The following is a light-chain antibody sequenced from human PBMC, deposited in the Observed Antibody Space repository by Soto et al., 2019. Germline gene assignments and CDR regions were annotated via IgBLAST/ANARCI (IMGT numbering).Light chain of an antibody. Sequence: DIQMTQSPSTLSASVGDRVTITCRASQSLNNWLAWFQQKPGKAPTLLIYNASGLESGVPSRFSGSGSGTEFTLTISSLQPDDFSTYYCQQYNTYPWTFGQGTKVEIK. CDR1: QSLNNW. CDR2: NAS. J-gene: IGKJ1*01. V-gene: IGKV1-5*03. CDR3: QQYNTYPWT.